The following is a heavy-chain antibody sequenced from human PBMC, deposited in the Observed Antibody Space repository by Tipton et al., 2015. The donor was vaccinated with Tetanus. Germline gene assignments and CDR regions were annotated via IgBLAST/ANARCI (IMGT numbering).Heavy chain of an antibody. CDR3: ARAPRYCCGDCYHFDY. CDR2: ISGRGGST. D-gene: IGHD2-21*02. V-gene: IGHV3-23*01. CDR1: GFTFSSSA. Sequence: SLRLSCAASGFTFSSSAMNWVRQAPGKGLEWVSNISGRGGSTYYTDSVKGRFTISRDNSKNLVYLQMDSLRAEDTAIYYCARAPRYCCGDCYHFDYWGQVTLVAVPS. J-gene: IGHJ4*02.